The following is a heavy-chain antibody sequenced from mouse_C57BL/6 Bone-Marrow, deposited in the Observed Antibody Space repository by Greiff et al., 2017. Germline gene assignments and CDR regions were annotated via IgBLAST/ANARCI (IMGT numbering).Heavy chain of an antibody. CDR2: IHPNSGST. CDR3: ARSITTVKFAY. D-gene: IGHD1-1*01. CDR1: GYTFTSYW. Sequence: QVQLQQPGAELVKPGASVKLSCKASGYTFTSYWMHWVKQRPGQGLEWIGMIHPNSGSTNYNEKFKSKATLTVDKSSSTAYMQLSSLTSEDSAVYYCARSITTVKFAYWGQGTLVTVSA. J-gene: IGHJ3*01. V-gene: IGHV1-64*01.